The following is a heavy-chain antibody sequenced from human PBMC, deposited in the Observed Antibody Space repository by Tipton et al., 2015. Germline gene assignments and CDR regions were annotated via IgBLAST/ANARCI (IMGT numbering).Heavy chain of an antibody. J-gene: IGHJ4*02. CDR1: GFTFSSYE. CDR3: AREDFTDFDY. D-gene: IGHD2/OR15-2a*01. CDR2: ISSSGSTI. V-gene: IGHV3-48*03. Sequence: GSLRLSCAASGFTFSSYEMNWVRQAPGKGLEWVSYISSSGSTIYYADSVKGRFTISRDNAKNALYLQMNSLRAEDTAVYYCAREDFTDFDYWGQGTLVTVSS.